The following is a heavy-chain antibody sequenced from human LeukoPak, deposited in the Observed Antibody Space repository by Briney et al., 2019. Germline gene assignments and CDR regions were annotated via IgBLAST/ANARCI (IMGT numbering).Heavy chain of an antibody. CDR2: IYYSGST. CDR3: ARDWYSSGWYDY. CDR1: GGSISSDY. Sequence: SETLSLTCTVSGGSISSDYWSWIRQPPGKGLEWIGYIYYSGSTNYNPSLKSRLTISVDTSKNQFSLKLSSVTAADTAVYYCARDWYSSGWYDYWAQGTLVTVSS. D-gene: IGHD6-19*01. V-gene: IGHV4-59*01. J-gene: IGHJ4*02.